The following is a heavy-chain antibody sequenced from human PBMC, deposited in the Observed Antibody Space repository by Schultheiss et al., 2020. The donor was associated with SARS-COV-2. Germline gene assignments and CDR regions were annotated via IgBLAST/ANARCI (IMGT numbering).Heavy chain of an antibody. CDR2: ISYDGSNK. CDR1: GFTFSSYA. J-gene: IGHJ6*02. Sequence: GESLKISCAASGFTFSSYAMHWVRQAPGKGLEWVAVISYDGSNKYYADSVKGRFTISRDNSKNTLYLQMNSLRAEDTAVYYCAKADTAMVTTRDYYYGMDVWGQGTTVTVSS. V-gene: IGHV3-30*04. CDR3: AKADTAMVTTRDYYYGMDV. D-gene: IGHD5-18*01.